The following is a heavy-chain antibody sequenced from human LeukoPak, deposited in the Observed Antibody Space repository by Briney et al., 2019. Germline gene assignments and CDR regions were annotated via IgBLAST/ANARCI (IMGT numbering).Heavy chain of an antibody. J-gene: IGHJ4*02. CDR2: IYSGGST. Sequence: GGSLRLSCAASGFTVSSNYMSWVRQAPGKGLEWVSVIYSGGSTYYADSVKGRFTISRDNSRNTLYLQMNSLRAEDTAVYYCVRDYYDSSGYYGVDYWGQGTLVTVSS. CDR1: GFTVSSNY. D-gene: IGHD3-22*01. V-gene: IGHV3-53*01. CDR3: VRDYYDSSGYYGVDY.